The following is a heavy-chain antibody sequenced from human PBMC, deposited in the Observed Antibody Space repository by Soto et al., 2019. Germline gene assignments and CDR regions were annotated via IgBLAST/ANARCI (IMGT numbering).Heavy chain of an antibody. CDR2: IYYSGST. CDR3: ARGAQRLTHYWFDP. J-gene: IGHJ5*02. D-gene: IGHD3-16*01. Sequence: QVQLQESGPGLVKPSETLSLTCTVSGGSISSYYWSWIRQPPGKGLEWIGYIYYSGSTNYNPSLESRVTISVDTSKKQFSLKLSSVTAADTAVYYCARGAQRLTHYWFDPWGQGTLVTVSS. V-gene: IGHV4-59*01. CDR1: GGSISSYY.